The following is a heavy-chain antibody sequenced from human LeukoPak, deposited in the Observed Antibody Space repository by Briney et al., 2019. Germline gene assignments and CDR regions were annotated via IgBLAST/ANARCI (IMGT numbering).Heavy chain of an antibody. CDR3: ARITMVRGVIITSPYFDY. D-gene: IGHD3-10*01. CDR1: GYTFTSYG. Sequence: AASVKVSCKASGYTFTSYGISWVRQAPGQGLEWMGWISAYNGNTNYAQKLQGRVTMTTDTSTSTAYMELRSLRSDDTAVYYCARITMVRGVIITSPYFDYWGQGTLVTVSS. J-gene: IGHJ4*02. CDR2: ISAYNGNT. V-gene: IGHV1-18*01.